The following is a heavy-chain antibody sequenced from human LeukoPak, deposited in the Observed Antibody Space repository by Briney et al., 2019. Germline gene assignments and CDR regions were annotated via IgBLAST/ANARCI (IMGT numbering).Heavy chain of an antibody. CDR2: IYPADSDT. Sequence: GESLKISCKASGYTFTINWIGWVRQLPGKGLEWMGIIYPADSDTRYSPSFQGQVTISADKSITTAYLQWSSLKASDTAIYYCARQGPSDYWGQGTQVTVSS. J-gene: IGHJ4*02. CDR3: ARQGPSDY. CDR1: GYTFTINW. V-gene: IGHV5-51*01.